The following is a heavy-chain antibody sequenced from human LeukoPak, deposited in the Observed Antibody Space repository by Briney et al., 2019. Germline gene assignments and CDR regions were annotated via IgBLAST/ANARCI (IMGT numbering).Heavy chain of an antibody. V-gene: IGHV4-38-2*02. CDR3: ARRAYSAAYWKHFDY. D-gene: IGHD1-1*01. CDR1: GYSISSGYY. CDR2: IYYHENT. Sequence: SETLSLTCSVSGYSISSGYYWGWIRQAPGKGLEWIGSIYYHENTYYNSSLKSRVTISVDTSKNQFSLKLNSVTAADTAVYFCARRAYSAAYWKHFDYWGQGTLVTVSS. J-gene: IGHJ4*02.